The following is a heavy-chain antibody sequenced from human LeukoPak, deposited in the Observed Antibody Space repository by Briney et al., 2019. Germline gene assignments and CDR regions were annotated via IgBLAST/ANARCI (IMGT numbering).Heavy chain of an antibody. CDR3: AKDRYYYGSGINWFDP. CDR1: GFTFSSYA. V-gene: IGHV3-23*01. Sequence: GVLTLSCAASGFTFSSYAMSWVRQAPGKGLEWVSAISGSGGSTYYADSVKGRFTTSRDNSKNTLYLQMNSLRAEDTAVYYCAKDRYYYGSGINWFDPWGQGTLVTVSS. J-gene: IGHJ5*02. CDR2: ISGSGGST. D-gene: IGHD3-10*01.